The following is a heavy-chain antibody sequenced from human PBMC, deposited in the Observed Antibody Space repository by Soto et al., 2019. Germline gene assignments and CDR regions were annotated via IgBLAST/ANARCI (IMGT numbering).Heavy chain of an antibody. CDR3: VPWSSSSWDTPQAVDY. CDR1: GFTFSDYY. CDR2: ISSSSSYT. Sequence: QVQLVESGGGLVKPGGSLRLSCAASGFTFSDYYMSWIRQAPGKGLEWVSYISSSSSYTNYADSVKGRFTIPRDNAKNSMYLKMNSLRAEDTAVYYCVPWSSSSWDTPQAVDYWGQGTLVTVSS. V-gene: IGHV3-11*06. J-gene: IGHJ4*02. D-gene: IGHD6-13*01.